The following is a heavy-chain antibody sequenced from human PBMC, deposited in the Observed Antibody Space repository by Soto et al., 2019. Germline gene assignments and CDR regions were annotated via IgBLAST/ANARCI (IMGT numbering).Heavy chain of an antibody. V-gene: IGHV1-69*01. J-gene: IGHJ3*02. CDR3: ARDKYYDFWSGYYVVGAFDI. Sequence: QVQLVQSGAEVKKPGSSVKVSCKASGGTFSSYAISWVRQAPGQGLEWMGGIIPIFGTANYAQKFQGRVKITADESTSTAYMELSSLRSEDTAVYYCARDKYYDFWSGYYVVGAFDIWGQGTMVTVSS. CDR1: GGTFSSYA. CDR2: IIPIFGTA. D-gene: IGHD3-3*01.